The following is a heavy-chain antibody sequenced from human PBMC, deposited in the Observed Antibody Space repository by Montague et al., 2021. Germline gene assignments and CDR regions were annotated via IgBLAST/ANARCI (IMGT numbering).Heavy chain of an antibody. CDR1: GDSMNTYK. J-gene: IGHJ3*01. V-gene: IGHV4-59*01. D-gene: IGHD1-26*01. Sequence: SETLSLTCTVSGDSMNTYKWNWIRQPPGKGLEWIGYIYSGGNTNYNPSLKSRVTISADTSRNQFSLEVSSVTAADTAMYYCAREWSGFDFWGHGTMVTVSS. CDR2: IYSGGNT. CDR3: AREWSGFDF.